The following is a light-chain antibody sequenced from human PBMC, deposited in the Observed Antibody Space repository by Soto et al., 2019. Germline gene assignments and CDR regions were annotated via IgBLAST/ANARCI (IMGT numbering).Light chain of an antibody. Sequence: EIVITQSPAPLSVSPGERATLSCRASQSVTSNLAWYQQKPGQAPRLFIYGASTRATGIPARFSGSGSGTEFTLTISSLQSEDFAVYYCQQYNNWPLTFGQGTRLEIK. CDR3: QQYNNWPLT. CDR2: GAS. J-gene: IGKJ5*01. CDR1: QSVTSN. V-gene: IGKV3-15*01.